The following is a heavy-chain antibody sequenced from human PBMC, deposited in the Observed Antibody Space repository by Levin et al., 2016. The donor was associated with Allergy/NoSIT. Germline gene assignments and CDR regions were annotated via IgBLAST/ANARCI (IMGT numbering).Heavy chain of an antibody. CDR2: IYPGDSDT. Sequence: VRQMPGKGLEWMGIIYPGDSDTRYSPSFQGQVTISADKSISTAYLQWSSLKASDTAMYYCARQGAPPCSSNSCYMDYWGQGTLVTVSS. V-gene: IGHV5-51*01. D-gene: IGHD2-2*02. J-gene: IGHJ4*02. CDR3: ARQGAPPCSSNSCYMDY.